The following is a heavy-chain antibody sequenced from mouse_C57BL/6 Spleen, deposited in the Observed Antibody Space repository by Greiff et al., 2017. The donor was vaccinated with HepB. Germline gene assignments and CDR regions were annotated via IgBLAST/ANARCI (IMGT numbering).Heavy chain of an antibody. Sequence: EVQLVESGEGLVKPGGSLKLSCAASGFTFSSYAMSWVRQTPEKRLEWVAYISSGGDYIYYADTVKGRFTISRDNARNTLYLQMSSLKSEDTAMYYCARDGIYYGNYAGMDYWGQGTSVTVSS. V-gene: IGHV5S21*01. J-gene: IGHJ4*01. CDR3: ARDGIYYGNYAGMDY. CDR2: ISSGGDYI. CDR1: GFTFSSYA. D-gene: IGHD2-1*01.